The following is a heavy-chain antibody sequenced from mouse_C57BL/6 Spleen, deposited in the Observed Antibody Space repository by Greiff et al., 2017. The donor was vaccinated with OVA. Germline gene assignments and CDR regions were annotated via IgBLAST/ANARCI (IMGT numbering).Heavy chain of an antibody. Sequence: EVMLVESGGGLVKPGGSLKLSCAASGFTFSDYGMHWVRQAPEKGLEWVAYISSGSSTIYYADTVKGRFTFSRDNAKNTLFLQMTSLRSEDTAMYYCARDDTTVGDWYFEVWGTGTTVTVSS. CDR2: ISSGSSTI. CDR3: ARDDTTVGDWYFEV. V-gene: IGHV5-17*01. CDR1: GFTFSDYG. D-gene: IGHD1-1*01. J-gene: IGHJ1*03.